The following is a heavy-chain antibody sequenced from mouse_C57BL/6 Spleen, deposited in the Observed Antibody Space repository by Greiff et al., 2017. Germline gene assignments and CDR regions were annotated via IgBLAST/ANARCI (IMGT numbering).Heavy chain of an antibody. Sequence: VHVKQSGPELVKPGASVKISCKASGYSFTDYNMNWVKQSNGKSLEWIGVINPNYGTTSYNQKFKGKATLTVDKSSSTAYMQLNRLTSEDSAVYCCARDGSTYLDYWGQGTTLTVSS. V-gene: IGHV1-39*01. D-gene: IGHD1-1*01. J-gene: IGHJ2*01. CDR1: GYSFTDYN. CDR3: ARDGSTYLDY. CDR2: INPNYGTT.